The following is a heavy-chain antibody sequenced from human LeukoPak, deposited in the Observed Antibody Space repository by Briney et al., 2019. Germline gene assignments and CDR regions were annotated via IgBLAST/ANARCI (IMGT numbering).Heavy chain of an antibody. CDR1: GFTFSNAW. CDR3: TTGSPRPYYDFWSGSLFDY. CDR2: IKSKTDGGTT. Sequence: GGSLRLSCAASGFTFSNAWMSWVRQAPGKGLEWVGRIKSKTDGGTTDYAAPVKGRFTISRDDSKNTLYLQMNSLKTEDTAVYYCTTGSPRPYYDFWSGSLFDYWGQGTLVTVPS. V-gene: IGHV3-15*01. D-gene: IGHD3-3*01. J-gene: IGHJ4*02.